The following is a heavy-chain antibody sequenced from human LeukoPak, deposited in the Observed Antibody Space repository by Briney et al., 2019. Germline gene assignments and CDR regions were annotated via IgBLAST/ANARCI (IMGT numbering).Heavy chain of an antibody. CDR1: GYTFTGYY. Sequence: ASVKDTCKASGYTFTGYYMHWVGQAPGQGLEWMGWMNPNSGGTNYAQKFQGRVALTRDTSISTAYMELNRLTSDDTAVYYCARGAARDSSGWYDYWGQGTLVTVSS. V-gene: IGHV1-2*02. CDR2: MNPNSGGT. J-gene: IGHJ4*02. D-gene: IGHD6-19*01. CDR3: ARGAARDSSGWYDY.